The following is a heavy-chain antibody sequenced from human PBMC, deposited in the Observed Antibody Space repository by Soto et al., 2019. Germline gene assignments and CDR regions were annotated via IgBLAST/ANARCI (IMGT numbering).Heavy chain of an antibody. CDR1: GGSFSGYY. D-gene: IGHD3-3*01. J-gene: IGHJ3*02. CDR3: AGDSTGGFLEWLRGYYAFDI. Sequence: PSETLSLTCAVYGGSFSGYYWSWIRQPPGKGLEWIGEINHSGSTNYNPSLKSRVTISVDTSKNQFSLKLSSVTAADTAVYYCAGDSTGGFLEWLRGYYAFDIWGQGTIVTVSS. CDR2: INHSGST. V-gene: IGHV4-34*01.